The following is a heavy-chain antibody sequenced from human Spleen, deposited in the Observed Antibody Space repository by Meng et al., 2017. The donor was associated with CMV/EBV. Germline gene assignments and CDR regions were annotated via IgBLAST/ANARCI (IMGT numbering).Heavy chain of an antibody. Sequence: FSSYAVSWVRQAPEQGREWLGGIVRIFGKANNGQRFQRRVTITTDESTGTAYMELSSLRSEDTAVYYYARGSIVFRFLEHTLDYFDYWGQGTLVTVSS. D-gene: IGHD3-3*01. CDR3: ARGSIVFRFLEHTLDYFDY. CDR2: IVRIFGKA. CDR1: FSSYA. V-gene: IGHV1-69*05. J-gene: IGHJ4*02.